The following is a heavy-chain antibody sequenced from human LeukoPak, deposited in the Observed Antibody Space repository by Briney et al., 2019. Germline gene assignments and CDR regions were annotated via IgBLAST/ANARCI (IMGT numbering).Heavy chain of an antibody. J-gene: IGHJ4*02. CDR3: ARVGSSWHISGLMFFDY. Sequence: ASVKVSCKASGYTFTSYGISWVRQAPGQGLEWMGWISAYNGNTNYAQKLQGTVTMTTDTSTSTAYMELRSLRSDDTAVYYCARVGSSWHISGLMFFDYWGQGTLVTVSS. CDR2: ISAYNGNT. CDR1: GYTFTSYG. V-gene: IGHV1-18*01. D-gene: IGHD6-13*01.